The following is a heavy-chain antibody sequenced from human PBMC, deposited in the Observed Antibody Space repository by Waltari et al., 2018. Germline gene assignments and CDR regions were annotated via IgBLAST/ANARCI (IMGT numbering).Heavy chain of an antibody. V-gene: IGHV4-34*01. D-gene: IGHD2-21*01. CDR2: TNHSGST. J-gene: IGHJ4*02. CDR3: VRHDLCGGDCYHFDY. CDR1: GGSFSGYY. Sequence: QVQLQQWGAGLLKPSETLSLTCAVYGGSFSGYYWSWIRQPPGKGLEWIGETNHSGSTNYNPSLKSLVTISVDTSKNQFSLKLSSVTAADTAVYYCVRHDLCGGDCYHFDYWGQGTLVTVSS.